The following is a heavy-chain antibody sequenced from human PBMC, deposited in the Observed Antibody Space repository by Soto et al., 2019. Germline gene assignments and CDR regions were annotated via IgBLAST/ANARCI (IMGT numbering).Heavy chain of an antibody. CDR2: TYYKSKWNN. CDR3: TGITWFRGMDV. D-gene: IGHD3-10*01. J-gene: IGHJ6*02. V-gene: IGHV6-1*01. CDR1: GDSVSSNSAA. Sequence: PSQTLSLTCAISGDSVSSNSAAWNWISQSPSRGLEWLGRTYYKSKWNNDYALSVKSRITINPDTSKNQFSLHLYSVTPEDTAVYYCTGITWFRGMDVWGQGTPVTVSS.